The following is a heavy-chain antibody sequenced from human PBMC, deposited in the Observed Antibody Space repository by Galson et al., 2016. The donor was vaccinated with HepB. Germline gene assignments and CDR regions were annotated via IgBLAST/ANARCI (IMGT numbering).Heavy chain of an antibody. CDR1: GFTFSSYA. Sequence: SLRLSCAASGFTFSSYAMGWVRQGPGKGLEWVSVVRGTGSTTYYADSVKGRFTISRDNSKNTLYLQMNSLRAEDTALYYCAKAKDRGYDSGCLDNWGQGTLVIVAS. CDR3: AKAKDRGYDSGCLDN. J-gene: IGHJ4*02. V-gene: IGHV3-23*01. D-gene: IGHD6-19*01. CDR2: VRGTGSTT.